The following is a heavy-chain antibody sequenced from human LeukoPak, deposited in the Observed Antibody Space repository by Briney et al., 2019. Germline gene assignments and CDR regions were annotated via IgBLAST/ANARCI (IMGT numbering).Heavy chain of an antibody. CDR1: GFTFSSYA. CDR3: ARGTYYYDSSGYYASDYYYYMDV. V-gene: IGHV3-30*04. J-gene: IGHJ6*03. D-gene: IGHD3-22*01. CDR2: ISYDGSNK. Sequence: GRSLRLSCAASGFTFSSYAMHWVRQAPGKGLEWVAVISYDGSNKYYADSVKGRFTISRDNSKNTLYLQMNSLRAEDAAVYYCARGTYYYDSSGYYASDYYYYMDVWGKGTTVTISS.